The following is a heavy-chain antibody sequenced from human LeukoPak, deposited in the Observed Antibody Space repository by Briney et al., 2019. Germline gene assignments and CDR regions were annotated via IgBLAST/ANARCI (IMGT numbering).Heavy chain of an antibody. D-gene: IGHD3-10*01. CDR3: AAGSGSYSDLDCDY. CDR2: ISGSGGST. V-gene: IGHV3-23*01. CDR1: GFTFSSYG. Sequence: GGSLRLSCAASGFTFSSYGMSWVRQAPGKGLEWVSAISGSGGSTYYADSVKGRFTISRDNSKNTLYLQMNSLRAEDTAVYYCAAGSGSYSDLDCDYWGQGTLVTVSS. J-gene: IGHJ4*02.